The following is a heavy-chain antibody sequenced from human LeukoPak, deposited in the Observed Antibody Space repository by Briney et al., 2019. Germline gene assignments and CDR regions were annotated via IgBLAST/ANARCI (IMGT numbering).Heavy chain of an antibody. D-gene: IGHD6-13*01. CDR3: AKRMDSSHSLDY. J-gene: IGHJ4*02. Sequence: GGSLRLSCAASGFTLSSYGMHWVRQAPGKGLEWVAFIRYDGSNKYYADSVKGRFTISRDNSKNTLYLQMNSLRAEDTAVYYCAKRMDSSHSLDYWGQGTLVTVSS. CDR2: IRYDGSNK. V-gene: IGHV3-30*02. CDR1: GFTLSSYG.